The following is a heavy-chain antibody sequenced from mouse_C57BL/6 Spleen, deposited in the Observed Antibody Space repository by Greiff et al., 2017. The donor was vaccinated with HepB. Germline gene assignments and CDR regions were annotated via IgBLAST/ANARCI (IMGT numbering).Heavy chain of an antibody. Sequence: VQLQQSGPELVKPGASVKISCKASGYAFSSSWMNWVKQRPGKGLEWIGRIYPGEGDTNYHGKFKGKAKLTADKSSSTAYMQLSSLTSEVSAVYFGASSKWDSAGYYAMDYWGQGTSFTVSS. CDR2: IYPGEGDT. CDR3: ASSKWDSAGYYAMDY. D-gene: IGHD3-2*02. V-gene: IGHV1-82*01. J-gene: IGHJ4*01. CDR1: GYAFSSSW.